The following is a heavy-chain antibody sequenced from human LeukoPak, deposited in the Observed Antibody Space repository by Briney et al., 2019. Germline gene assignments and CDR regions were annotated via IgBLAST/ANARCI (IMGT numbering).Heavy chain of an antibody. CDR2: ISYDGSNK. D-gene: IGHD1-26*01. CDR3: ARDGWSGSYLDH. Sequence: PGGSLRFSCAASGFTFSSYEMNWVRQAPGKGLEWVAVISYDGSNKYYADSVKGRFTISRDNSKNTLYLQMNSLRAEDTAVYYCARDGWSGSYLDHWGQGTLVTVSS. CDR1: GFTFSSYE. V-gene: IGHV3-30*04. J-gene: IGHJ4*02.